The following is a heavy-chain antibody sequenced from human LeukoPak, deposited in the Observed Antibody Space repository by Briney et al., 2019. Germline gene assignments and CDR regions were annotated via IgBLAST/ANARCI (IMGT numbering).Heavy chain of an antibody. V-gene: IGHV3-21*01. CDR2: ISSSSDYI. J-gene: IGHJ4*02. CDR3: ATGSGSYYETDY. Sequence: PGGSLRLSCAASGFTFTSYCLNWVRQAPGKGLEWVSSISSSSDYIYYADSLKGRFTISRDNAKNSLYLQMDSLRVEDTAVYYCATGSGSYYETDYWGQGTLVTVSS. CDR1: GFTFTSYC. D-gene: IGHD3-10*01.